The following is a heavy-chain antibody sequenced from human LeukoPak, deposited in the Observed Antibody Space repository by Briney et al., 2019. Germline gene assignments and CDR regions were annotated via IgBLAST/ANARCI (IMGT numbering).Heavy chain of an antibody. Sequence: TSETLSLTCTVSGGSISSSSYYWGWIRQPPGKGLEWIGSIYYSGSTYYNPSLKSRVTISVDTSKNQFSLKLSSVTAADTAVYYCARYDYGGEMIDYWGQGTLVTVSS. J-gene: IGHJ4*02. CDR2: IYYSGST. D-gene: IGHD4-23*01. CDR1: GGSISSSSYY. V-gene: IGHV4-39*01. CDR3: ARYDYGGEMIDY.